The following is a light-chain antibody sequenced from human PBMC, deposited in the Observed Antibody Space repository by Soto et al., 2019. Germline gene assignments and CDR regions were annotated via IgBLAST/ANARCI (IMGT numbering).Light chain of an antibody. CDR3: MQALQTPRT. CDR1: QSLLHINGYNY. Sequence: IVMTQSPLSLPVTPGEPASISCRSSQSLLHINGYNYLDWYLQKPGQSPQLLIYLGSNRASGVPDRFSGSGSGTDFTLTISRVEAEDVGIYYCMQALQTPRTFGQGTKVEIK. CDR2: LGS. V-gene: IGKV2-28*01. J-gene: IGKJ1*01.